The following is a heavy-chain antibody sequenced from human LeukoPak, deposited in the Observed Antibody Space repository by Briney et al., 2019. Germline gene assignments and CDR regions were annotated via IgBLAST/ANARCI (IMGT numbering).Heavy chain of an antibody. CDR3: ARARDAGYCSGGSCYSILAY. V-gene: IGHV3-48*03. CDR1: GFTFSSYE. D-gene: IGHD2-15*01. Sequence: GGSLRLSCAASGFTFSSYEMNWVRQAPGKGLEWVTYISSSSSTMYYADSVKGRFTISRDNAKNSLYLQMNSLRAEDTAVYYCARARDAGYCSGGSCYSILAYWGQGTLVTVSS. J-gene: IGHJ4*02. CDR2: ISSSSSTM.